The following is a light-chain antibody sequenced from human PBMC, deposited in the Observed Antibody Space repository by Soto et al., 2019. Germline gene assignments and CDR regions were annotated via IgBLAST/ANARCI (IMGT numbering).Light chain of an antibody. V-gene: IGKV3-20*01. CDR2: AAS. CDR1: RFVSNYY. Sequence: DIVLTQSPGTLSLSPGDRATLSCRTSRFVSNYYLAWYQQRPGQAPRLLIYAASSRATDIPDRFSGSGSGTDFTLTISRLEPEDFAVYYCQHYADSPPVFTFGHGTKVEI. CDR3: QHYADSPPVFT. J-gene: IGKJ3*01.